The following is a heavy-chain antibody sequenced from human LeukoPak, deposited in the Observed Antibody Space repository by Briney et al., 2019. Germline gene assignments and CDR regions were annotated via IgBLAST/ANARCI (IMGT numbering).Heavy chain of an antibody. V-gene: IGHV3-33*06. J-gene: IGHJ4*02. CDR1: GFTFSSYG. D-gene: IGHD3-10*01. CDR2: IWYDGSNR. CDR3: AKGDGFGLLWFAEVFDY. Sequence: GGSLRLSCAASGFTFSSYGLHWVRQAPGKGLEWVAVIWYDGSNRYYADSVKGRFTISRDNSKKTLYLQMNSLRAEDTAVYYCAKGDGFGLLWFAEVFDYWGQGTLVTVSS.